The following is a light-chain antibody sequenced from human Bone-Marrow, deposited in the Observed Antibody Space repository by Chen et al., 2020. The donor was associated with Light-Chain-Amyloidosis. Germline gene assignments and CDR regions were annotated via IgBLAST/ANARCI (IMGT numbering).Light chain of an antibody. CDR2: RDT. CDR1: DLPTKY. Sequence: SYELTHPPSLSVSPGQTARITCSGDDLPTKYAYWYQQKPGQAPVLVINRDTERPSGISERFSGSSSGTTATLTISGVQAEDEADYHCQSADSSGTYEVIFGGGTKLTVL. J-gene: IGLJ2*01. V-gene: IGLV3-25*03. CDR3: QSADSSGTYEVI.